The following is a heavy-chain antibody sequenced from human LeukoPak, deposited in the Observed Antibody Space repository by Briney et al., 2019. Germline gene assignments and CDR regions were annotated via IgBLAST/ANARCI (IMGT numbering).Heavy chain of an antibody. CDR1: GFTFSSYG. D-gene: IGHD6-6*01. J-gene: IGHJ4*02. CDR3: ARAMGSIVDF. V-gene: IGHV3-30*03. CDR2: ISYDGSNK. Sequence: GGSLRLSCAASGFTFSSYGMHWVRQAPGKGLEWVAVISYDGSNKYYAGSVKGRFTISRDNSKNTLYLQMSSLRAEDTGVYYCARAMGSIVDFWGQGTLVTVSS.